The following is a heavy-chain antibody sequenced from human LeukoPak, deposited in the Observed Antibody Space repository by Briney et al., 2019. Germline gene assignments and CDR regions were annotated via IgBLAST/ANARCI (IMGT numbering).Heavy chain of an antibody. Sequence: GGSLRLSCAASGFTFSTYAMHWVRQAPGKGLEYVSAISSNGGNTYYEDSVKGRFTISRDKSKNTLYLQMNSLRAEDTAVYYCAKDRALNSYYDILTGYPRMYGMDVWGQGTTVTVSS. J-gene: IGHJ6*02. CDR1: GFTFSTYA. CDR2: ISSNGGNT. V-gene: IGHV3-64*02. CDR3: AKDRALNSYYDILTGYPRMYGMDV. D-gene: IGHD3-9*01.